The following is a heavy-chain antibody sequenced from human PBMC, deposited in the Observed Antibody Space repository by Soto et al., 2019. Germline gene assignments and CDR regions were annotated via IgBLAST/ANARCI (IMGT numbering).Heavy chain of an antibody. Sequence: PSETLSLTCTVSGGSISSYYWSWIRQPPGKGLEWIGYIYYSGSTNYNPSLKSRVTISVDTSKNQFSLKLSSVTAADTAVYYCARASIIEDWYFDYWGQGTLVTVSS. CDR1: GGSISSYY. D-gene: IGHD3-9*01. CDR3: ARASIIEDWYFDY. J-gene: IGHJ4*02. V-gene: IGHV4-59*01. CDR2: IYYSGST.